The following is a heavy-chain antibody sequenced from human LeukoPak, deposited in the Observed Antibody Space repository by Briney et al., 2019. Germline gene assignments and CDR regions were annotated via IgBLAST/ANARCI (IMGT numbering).Heavy chain of an antibody. Sequence: GGSLRLSCAASPFTFSIYAMQWVRQAPGKGLEWVAVISYDGSNKYYADSVKGRFTISRDNSKNTLYLQMNSLRAEDTAVYFCARESFGEYLFDYWGQGTLVTVSS. CDR1: PFTFSIYA. D-gene: IGHD3-10*01. CDR3: ARESFGEYLFDY. CDR2: ISYDGSNK. V-gene: IGHV3-30-3*01. J-gene: IGHJ4*02.